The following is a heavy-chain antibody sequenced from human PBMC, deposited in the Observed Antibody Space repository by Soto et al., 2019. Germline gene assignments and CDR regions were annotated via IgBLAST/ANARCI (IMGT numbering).Heavy chain of an antibody. Sequence: GGSRRHSCAASRFALSSYGGHWVRQAPGKGLEWVAVISYDGSNKYYADSVKGRFTISRDNAKNSLYLQMNSLRAEDTAVYYCARTRDEDQLLYYGMDVWGQGPTVTAS. CDR3: ARTRDEDQLLYYGMDV. CDR1: RFALSSYG. J-gene: IGHJ6*02. D-gene: IGHD2-2*01. V-gene: IGHV3-30*03. CDR2: ISYDGSNK.